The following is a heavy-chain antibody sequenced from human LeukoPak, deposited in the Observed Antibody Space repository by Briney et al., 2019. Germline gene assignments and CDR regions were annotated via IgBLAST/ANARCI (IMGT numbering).Heavy chain of an antibody. V-gene: IGHV1-46*01. J-gene: IGHJ5*02. CDR3: TRDNSVGDIAWWFDP. CDR2: INPTGSST. CDR1: GYTFINNW. Sequence: ASVKVSCKASGYTFINNWMHWVRQAPGQGLEWMGLINPTGSSTLYAQKFQGRVTMTRDMSTSTDYMELSSLRSEDTAIYYCTRDNSVGDIAWWFDPWGQGTLSPSPQ. D-gene: IGHD3-10*01.